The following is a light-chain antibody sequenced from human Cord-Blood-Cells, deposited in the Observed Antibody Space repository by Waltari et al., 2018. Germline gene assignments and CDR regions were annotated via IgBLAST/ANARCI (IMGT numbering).Light chain of an antibody. CDR2: LGS. Sequence: DIVMTQSPLSLPVTPGEPAYISCRSSHSLLHSNGYNYLDWYLQKPGQSPQLLIYLGSNRASGVPDRFSGSGSGTDFTLKISRVEAEDVGVYYCMQALQTPVTFGPGTKVDIK. V-gene: IGKV2-28*01. CDR3: MQALQTPVT. J-gene: IGKJ3*01. CDR1: HSLLHSNGYNY.